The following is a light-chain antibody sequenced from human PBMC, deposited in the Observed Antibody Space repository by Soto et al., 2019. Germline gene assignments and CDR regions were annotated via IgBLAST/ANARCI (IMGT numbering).Light chain of an antibody. Sequence: QSALTQPRSVSGSPGQSVSISCTGTISDVAGYNYVSWYQHHPGKAPKLMIYDVTKRPSWVPDRFSGSKSGNTASLTISGLQAEDEADYYCSSYAGNNNLVFGGGTKVTVL. CDR1: ISDVAGYNY. J-gene: IGLJ2*01. CDR3: SSYAGNNNLV. CDR2: DVT. V-gene: IGLV2-11*01.